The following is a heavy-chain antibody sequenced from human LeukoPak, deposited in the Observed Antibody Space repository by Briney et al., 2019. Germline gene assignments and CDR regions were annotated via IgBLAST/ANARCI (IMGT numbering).Heavy chain of an antibody. D-gene: IGHD5-12*01. CDR2: IYYSGST. Sequence: SQTLSLTCTVSGGSISSGGYYWSWIRQHPGKGLEWIGYIYYSGSTYYNPSLKSRVTISADTSKNQFSLKLSSVTAADTAVYYCARGDVVEYYYDYWGQGTLVTVSS. V-gene: IGHV4-31*03. J-gene: IGHJ4*02. CDR1: GGSISSGGYY. CDR3: ARGDVVEYYYDY.